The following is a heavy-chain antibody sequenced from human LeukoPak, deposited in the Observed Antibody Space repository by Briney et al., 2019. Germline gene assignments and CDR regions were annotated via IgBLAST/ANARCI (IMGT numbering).Heavy chain of an antibody. CDR1: GGTFSSYA. CDR3: ARAMVPIGQLPSPEDYYYYGMDV. D-gene: IGHD2-2*01. V-gene: IGHV1-69*04. Sequence: ASVKVSCKASGGTFSSYAISWVRQAPGQGLEWMGRIIPILGIANYAQKCQGRVTITADKSTSTAYMELSSLRSEDTAVYYCARAMVPIGQLPSPEDYYYYGMDVWGQGTTVTVSS. CDR2: IIPILGIA. J-gene: IGHJ6*02.